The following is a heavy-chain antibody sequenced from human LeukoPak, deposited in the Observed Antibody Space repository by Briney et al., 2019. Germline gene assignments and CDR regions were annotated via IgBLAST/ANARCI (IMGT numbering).Heavy chain of an antibody. J-gene: IGHJ4*02. CDR2: ISSSSSYI. CDR1: GFTFSSYS. D-gene: IGHD6-13*01. V-gene: IGHV3-21*01. Sequence: GGSLRLSCAASGFTFSSYSMNWVRQAPGKGLEWVSSISSSSSYIYYADSVKGRFTISRDNAKNSLYLQMNSLRAEDTAVYYCARDGTAAALRGFDYWGQGTLVTVSS. CDR3: ARDGTAAALRGFDY.